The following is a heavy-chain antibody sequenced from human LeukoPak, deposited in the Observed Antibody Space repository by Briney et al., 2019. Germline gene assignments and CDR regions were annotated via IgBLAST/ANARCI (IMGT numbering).Heavy chain of an antibody. Sequence: PGGSLRLSCAASGFTFSSYAMSWVRQAPGKGLEWVSATSGSGGSTYYADSVKGRFTISRDNSKNTLYLQMNSLRAEDTAVYYCAKDLRTAMVTGWFDPWGQGTLVTVSS. CDR1: GFTFSSYA. V-gene: IGHV3-23*01. CDR3: AKDLRTAMVTGWFDP. D-gene: IGHD5-18*01. J-gene: IGHJ5*02. CDR2: TSGSGGST.